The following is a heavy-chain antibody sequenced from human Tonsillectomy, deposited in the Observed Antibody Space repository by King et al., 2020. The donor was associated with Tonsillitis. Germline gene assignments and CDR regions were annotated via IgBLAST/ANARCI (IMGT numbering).Heavy chain of an antibody. J-gene: IGHJ4*02. CDR1: GFTFSSYS. D-gene: IGHD5-24*01. CDR2: ISSSSGTI. V-gene: IGHV3-48*01. CDR3: ARPQRWLQNPLDY. Sequence: VQLVESGGGLVQPGGSLRLSCAASGFTFSSYSMNWVRQAPGKGLEWVSYISSSSGTIYYADSVKGRFTISRDNAKNSLYLQMNSLRAEDTAVYYCARPQRWLQNPLDYWGQGTLVTVSS.